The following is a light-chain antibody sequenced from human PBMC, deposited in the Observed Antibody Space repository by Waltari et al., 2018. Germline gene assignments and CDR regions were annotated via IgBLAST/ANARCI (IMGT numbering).Light chain of an antibody. CDR3: QAWDSSPASVV. J-gene: IGLJ2*01. V-gene: IGLV3-1*01. Sequence: SYELTQQTSVSVSPGQTASITCSGDTLGDKYACWYQQKPGQSPVLVIYEDNKRPSGIPERFSGSNSGNTATLTISGTQAIDEADYYCQAWDSSPASVVFGGGTKLTVL. CDR2: EDN. CDR1: TLGDKY.